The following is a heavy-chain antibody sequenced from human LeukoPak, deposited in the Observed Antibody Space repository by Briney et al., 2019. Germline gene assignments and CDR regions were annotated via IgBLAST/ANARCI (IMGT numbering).Heavy chain of an antibody. Sequence: ASVKVSSKASGYTFTAYYMHWVRQAPGQGLEWLGWINPDNGGTNYAQKFQGRVTMTRDMSISTAYMELSRLRSDDTAVYYCARDPSNSGYDYLYYFDYWGQGTLVTVSS. CDR1: GYTFTAYY. CDR3: ARDPSNSGYDYLYYFDY. D-gene: IGHD5-12*01. J-gene: IGHJ4*02. V-gene: IGHV1-2*02. CDR2: INPDNGGT.